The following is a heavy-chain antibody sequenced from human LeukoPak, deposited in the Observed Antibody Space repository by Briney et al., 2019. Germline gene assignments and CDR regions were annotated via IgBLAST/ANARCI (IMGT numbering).Heavy chain of an antibody. V-gene: IGHV3-74*01. Sequence: PGGSLRLSYAASGFTFSSYWMHWVRQAPGKGLVWVSRINSDGSSTSYADSVKGRFTISRDNAKNTLYLQMNSLRAEDTAVYYCARDYYYYYYMDVWGKGTTVTVSS. CDR1: GFTFSSYW. CDR3: ARDYYYYYYMDV. CDR2: INSDGSST. J-gene: IGHJ6*03.